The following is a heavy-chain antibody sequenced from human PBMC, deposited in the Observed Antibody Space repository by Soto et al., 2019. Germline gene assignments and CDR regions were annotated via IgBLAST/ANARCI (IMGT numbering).Heavy chain of an antibody. CDR1: GGTFSSYT. V-gene: IGHV1-69*08. CDR2: IIPILGIA. D-gene: IGHD2-2*01. J-gene: IGHJ3*02. CDR3: AREQGDIVVAPAAPDAFDI. Sequence: QVQLVQSGAEVKKPGSSVKVSCKASGGTFSSYTISWVRQAPGQGLEWMGRIIPILGIANYAQKFQGRVTITADKSTSTAYMELSSLRSEDTAVYYCAREQGDIVVAPAAPDAFDIWGQGTMVTVSS.